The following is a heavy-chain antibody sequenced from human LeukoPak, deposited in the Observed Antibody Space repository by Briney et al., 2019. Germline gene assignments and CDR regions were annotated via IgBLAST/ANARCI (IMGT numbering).Heavy chain of an antibody. V-gene: IGHV3-72*01. J-gene: IGHJ4*02. CDR1: GFTLSDYY. Sequence: RSGGSLRLSCAASGFTLSDYYIDWVRQTPGRGLEWVGRTRNKDNSYTREYAASVKGRFTISRDDSKNSLYLQMSSLRIEDTAVYYCVRIRGSSWDESFSDYWGQGTLVTVSS. CDR3: VRIRGSSWDESFSDY. CDR2: TRNKDNSYTR. D-gene: IGHD6-13*01.